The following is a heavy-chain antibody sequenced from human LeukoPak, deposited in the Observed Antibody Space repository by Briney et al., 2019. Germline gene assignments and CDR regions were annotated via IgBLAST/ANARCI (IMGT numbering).Heavy chain of an antibody. CDR3: AELGITMIGGV. D-gene: IGHD3-10*02. V-gene: IGHV3-7*01. J-gene: IGHJ6*04. CDR2: IKQDGSEK. CDR1: GFNFNTYW. Sequence: GGSLRLSCAASGFNFNTYWMSWVRQAPGKGLEWVANIKQDGSEKFYVDSMKGRFTISRDNAKNSLYLQMNSLRAEDTAVYYCAELGITMIGGVWGKGTTVTISS.